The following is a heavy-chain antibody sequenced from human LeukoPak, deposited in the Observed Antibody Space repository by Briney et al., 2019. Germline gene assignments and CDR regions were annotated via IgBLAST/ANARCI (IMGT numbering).Heavy chain of an antibody. J-gene: IGHJ4*02. CDR1: GGSISSYY. D-gene: IGHD4-17*01. CDR2: IYYSGST. V-gene: IGHV4-59*01. Sequence: PSETLSLTCTVSGGSISSYYWSWIRQPPGKGLEWIGYIYYSGSTNYNPSLKSRVTISVDTSKNQFSLKLSSVTAADTAVYYCAATVDEGTATTWPYYFDYWGQGTLVTVSS. CDR3: AATVDEGTATTWPYYFDY.